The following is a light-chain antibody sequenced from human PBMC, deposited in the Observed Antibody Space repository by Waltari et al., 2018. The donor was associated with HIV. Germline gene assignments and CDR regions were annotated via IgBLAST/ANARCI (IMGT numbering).Light chain of an antibody. V-gene: IGLV1-47*01. CDR3: ASWDDNLRHWV. J-gene: IGLJ3*02. CDR1: KSNIGTNF. Sequence: QPKMTQAPSASKTPGQRITLSCSGTKSNIGTNFIYWYQQIPGVAPRLVMARNEQRPAGVPDRFSGTKSGTSAFLAITNLRLDDEATYVCASWDDNLRHWVFGGGTKLTVL. CDR2: RNE.